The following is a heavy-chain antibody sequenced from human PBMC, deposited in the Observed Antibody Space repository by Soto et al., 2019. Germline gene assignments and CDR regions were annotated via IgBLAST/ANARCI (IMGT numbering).Heavy chain of an antibody. CDR2: IYPGDSDT. Sequence: PGESLKISCKGSGYSFTSYWIGWVRQMPGKGLEWMGIIYPGDSDTRYSPSFQGQVTISADKSISTAYLQWSSLKASDTAMYYCATLPTFTDYYYYGMDVWGQGTTVTVSS. CDR1: GYSFTSYW. V-gene: IGHV5-51*01. J-gene: IGHJ6*02. CDR3: ATLPTFTDYYYYGMDV.